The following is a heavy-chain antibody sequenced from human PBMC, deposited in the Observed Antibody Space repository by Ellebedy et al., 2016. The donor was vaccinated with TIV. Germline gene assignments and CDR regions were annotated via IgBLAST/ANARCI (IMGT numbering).Heavy chain of an antibody. CDR1: GFTFSSYG. V-gene: IGHV3-7*01. J-gene: IGHJ5*02. CDR2: IKQDGSEK. CDR3: ARGPPIAARTSWFDP. Sequence: GGSLRLXXAASGFTFSSYGMHWVRQAPGKGLEWVANIKQDGSEKHYADSVKDRFTISRDNAKNSLYLQMNSLRAEDTAVYYCARGPPIAARTSWFDPWGQGTLVTVSS. D-gene: IGHD6-13*01.